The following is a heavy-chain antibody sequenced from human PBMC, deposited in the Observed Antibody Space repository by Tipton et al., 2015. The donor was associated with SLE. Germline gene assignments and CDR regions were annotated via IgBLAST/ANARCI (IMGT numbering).Heavy chain of an antibody. CDR3: ASVLEYSSSFNLSYHCGMDV. Sequence: SLRLSCAASGFTFSRNWMHWGRQAPGKGLVWVSRITSDGTGTDYADSVKGRFITSRDNAKNTLYLQMNSLRPGDTAVYYCASVLEYSSSFNLSYHCGMDVWGQGTTVTVSS. D-gene: IGHD6-6*01. V-gene: IGHV3-74*01. CDR1: GFTFSRNW. CDR2: ITSDGTGT. J-gene: IGHJ6*02.